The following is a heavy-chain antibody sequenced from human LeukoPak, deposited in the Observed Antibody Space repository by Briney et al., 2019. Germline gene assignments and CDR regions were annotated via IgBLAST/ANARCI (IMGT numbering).Heavy chain of an antibody. V-gene: IGHV3-48*03. CDR2: ISTGGRTI. D-gene: IGHD4-17*01. Sequence: GGSLRLSCAASGFTFSDYEMNWVRQAPGKGLEWLSYISTGGRTIKYADSVKGRFTISRDNARSSLFLQMPNLRVEDTAVYFCAGGATVTYYFDHWGQGALVAVSS. CDR1: GFTFSDYE. CDR3: AGGATVTYYFDH. J-gene: IGHJ4*02.